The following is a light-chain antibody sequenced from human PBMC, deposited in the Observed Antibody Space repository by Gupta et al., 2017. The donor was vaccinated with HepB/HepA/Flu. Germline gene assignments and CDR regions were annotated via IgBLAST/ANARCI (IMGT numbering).Light chain of an antibody. V-gene: IGKV3-20*01. J-gene: IGKJ2*01. CDR3: QQYGPSPPYT. CDR1: QSVSGNY. CDR2: GAS. Sequence: EIVLTQSPGTLSLSPGERATLSCRASQSVSGNYLAWYQQKSGQAPRLLISGASTRATGVLDRFSGSGSVTDFTLTITRLEPEDFAVYYCQQYGPSPPYTFGQGTKLDIK.